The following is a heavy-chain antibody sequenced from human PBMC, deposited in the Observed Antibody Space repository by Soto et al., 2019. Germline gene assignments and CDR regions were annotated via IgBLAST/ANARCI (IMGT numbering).Heavy chain of an antibody. CDR1: GGSISSYY. Sequence: QVQLQVSGPGLVKPSETLSLTCSVSGGSISSYYCSWFRQPPGKGLGWIGHMHYRGNTDYIPSLMTRLTISLYTSKNHSSRQRSSVTAAGTALYYCARQGFGAIQGLVDVWWQGSTVSVSS. V-gene: IGHV4-59*08. J-gene: IGHJ6*01. CDR2: MHYRGNT. D-gene: IGHD3-10*01. CDR3: ARQGFGAIQGLVDV.